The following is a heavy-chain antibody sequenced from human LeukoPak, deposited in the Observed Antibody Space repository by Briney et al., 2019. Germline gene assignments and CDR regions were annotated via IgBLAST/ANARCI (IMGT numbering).Heavy chain of an antibody. CDR1: GFTFSTYS. J-gene: IGHJ4*02. CDR2: ITSPVGRM. Sequence: GGSLRLSCAASGFTFSTYSMNWVRQAPGKGLEWVSSITSPVGRMYYADSLKGRITISRDNARSTLYLQMNSLRAEDTAVYYYATDGRSSGWYGFDYWGQGILVTVSS. CDR3: ATDGRSSGWYGFDY. V-gene: IGHV3-21*01. D-gene: IGHD6-19*01.